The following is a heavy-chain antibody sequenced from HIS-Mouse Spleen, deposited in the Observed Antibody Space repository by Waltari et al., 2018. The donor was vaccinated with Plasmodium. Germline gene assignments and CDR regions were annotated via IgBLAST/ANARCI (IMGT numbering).Heavy chain of an antibody. D-gene: IGHD1-26*01. Sequence: QLQLQESGPGLVKPSETLSLTCTVSGGSISSSSYYWGWIRQPPGKGLEWIGSIYYSGSTYYNPALKSRVTKSGDTSKNQFSLKLSSVAAADTAVYYCARRGGSYYYFDYWGQGTLVTVSS. CDR2: IYYSGST. CDR1: GGSISSSSYY. V-gene: IGHV4-39*01. CDR3: ARRGGSYYYFDY. J-gene: IGHJ4*02.